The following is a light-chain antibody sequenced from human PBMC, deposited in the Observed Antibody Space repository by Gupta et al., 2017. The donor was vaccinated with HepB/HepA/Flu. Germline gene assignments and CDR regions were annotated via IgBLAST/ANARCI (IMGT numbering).Light chain of an antibody. V-gene: IGKV3-11*01. CDR2: DAS. CDR3: QQCSSWPRVT. Sequence: EIVLTQSPATLSLSPGERATLSCRASQSVSTSLAWYQQKPGQAPRLLIYDASSRATDIPARFSGSGSETDFTLTISGLEPEDFAVYYCQQCSSWPRVTFGGGTRVEI. J-gene: IGKJ4*01. CDR1: QSVSTS.